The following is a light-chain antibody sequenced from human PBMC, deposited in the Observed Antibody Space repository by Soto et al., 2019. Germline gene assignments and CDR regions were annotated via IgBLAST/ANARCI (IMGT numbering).Light chain of an antibody. CDR2: DAS. CDR1: QSVSSY. V-gene: IGKV3-15*01. J-gene: IGKJ1*01. Sequence: EIVLTQSPATLSLSPGERATLSCRASQSVSSYLAWYQQKPGQAPRLLIYDASTRATGIPARFSGSGSGTEFTLTISSLQSEDFAFYYCQQFHYWWTFGQGTKVDTK. CDR3: QQFHYWWT.